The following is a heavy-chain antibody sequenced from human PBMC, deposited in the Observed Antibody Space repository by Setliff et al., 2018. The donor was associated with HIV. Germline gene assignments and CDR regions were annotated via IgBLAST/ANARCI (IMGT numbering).Heavy chain of an antibody. Sequence: SETLSLTCTVSGGSISSHYWSWIRQPPLKGLEWIGYIYYSGSTNYNPSLKSRVTISMDTSKNQFSLLLTSVTAADTAVYYCARGRGVIKEKPFDEWSQGTLVTVSS. CDR2: IYYSGST. CDR3: ARGRGVIKEKPFDE. CDR1: GGSISSHY. J-gene: IGHJ4*02. V-gene: IGHV4-59*11. D-gene: IGHD3-10*01.